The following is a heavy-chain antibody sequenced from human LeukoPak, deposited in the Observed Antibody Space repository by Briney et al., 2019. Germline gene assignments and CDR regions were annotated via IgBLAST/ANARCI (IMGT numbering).Heavy chain of an antibody. V-gene: IGHV3-48*03. CDR2: ISNAGNTI. J-gene: IGHJ5*02. CDR1: GVSSFSTYE. CDR3: ARNNQGLDP. Sequence: GGSLRLSCAASGVSSFSTYEMMWVRQAPGKGLDWVSYISNAGNTISYADSVKGRFTISRDNSKNTLYLQMNSLRAEDTAVYYCARNNQGLDPWGQETLVTVSS.